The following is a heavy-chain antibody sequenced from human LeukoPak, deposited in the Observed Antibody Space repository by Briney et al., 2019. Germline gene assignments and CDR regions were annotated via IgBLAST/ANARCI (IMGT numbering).Heavy chain of an antibody. Sequence: PGRSLRLSCAASGFTFEDYAMLWVRQAPGKGLEWVSGISWNSERTGYAGSVKGRFTISRDDRKRSLYLQMNNLKPEDTASYYCAKGLDTDQIGYAYAMDVWGQGTTVTV. CDR3: AKGLDTDQIGYAYAMDV. D-gene: IGHD5-18*01. J-gene: IGHJ6*02. CDR2: ISWNSERT. V-gene: IGHV3-9*01. CDR1: GFTFEDYA.